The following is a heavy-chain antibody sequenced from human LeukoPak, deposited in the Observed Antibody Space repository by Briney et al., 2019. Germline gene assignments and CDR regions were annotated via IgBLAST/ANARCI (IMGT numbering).Heavy chain of an antibody. J-gene: IGHJ4*02. D-gene: IGHD3-22*01. V-gene: IGHV4-4*07. CDR3: ARDVYYYDSSGYYPDY. CDR1: GGSISNYY. CDR2: IYTSGST. Sequence: KPSETLSLTCTVSGGSISNYYWSWIRQPAGKGLEWIGRIYTSGSTNYNPSLKSRVTMSVDTSKNQFSLKLSSVTAADTAVYYCARDVYYYDSSGYYPDYWGQGTLVTVSS.